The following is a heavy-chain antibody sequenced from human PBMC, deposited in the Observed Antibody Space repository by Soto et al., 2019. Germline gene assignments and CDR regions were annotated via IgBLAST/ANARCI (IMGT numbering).Heavy chain of an antibody. Sequence: GWSLRLSCAASGFTFSNAWMSWVRQAPGKGLEWVGRIKSKTDGGTTDYAAPVKGRFTISRDDSKNTLYLQMNSLKTEDTAVYYCTTTYYDFWSGYLDAFDIWGQGTMVTVSS. V-gene: IGHV3-15*01. CDR1: GFTFSNAW. J-gene: IGHJ3*02. CDR2: IKSKTDGGTT. D-gene: IGHD3-3*01. CDR3: TTTYYDFWSGYLDAFDI.